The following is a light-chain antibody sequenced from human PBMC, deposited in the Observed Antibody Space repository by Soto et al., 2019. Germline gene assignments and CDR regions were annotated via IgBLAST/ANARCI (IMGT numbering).Light chain of an antibody. Sequence: QSALTQPPSASGTPGQRVTISCSGSSSNIGSNTVNWYQQLPGTAPKLLMYGNNQRPSGVPDRFSGSKSGTSASLAVSGLQSEDEADYYCAAWDDSLNGLVFGGGTQLTVL. J-gene: IGLJ2*01. CDR3: AAWDDSLNGLV. CDR1: SSNIGSNT. V-gene: IGLV1-44*01. CDR2: GNN.